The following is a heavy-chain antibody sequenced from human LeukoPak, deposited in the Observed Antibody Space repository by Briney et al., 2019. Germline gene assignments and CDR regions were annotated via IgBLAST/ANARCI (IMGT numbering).Heavy chain of an antibody. J-gene: IGHJ1*01. CDR2: IWYDGSNI. Sequence: PGGSLRLSCAASGFTFSTFGMHWVRQAPGKGLEWVAIIWYDGSNIHYADSVKGRFTISRDNSKSTLYLQMNSLRAEDTAVYYCAKDRHYYDSSGSIGDWGQGTLVTVSS. CDR3: AKDRHYYDSSGSIGD. CDR1: GFTFSTFG. V-gene: IGHV3-30*02. D-gene: IGHD3-22*01.